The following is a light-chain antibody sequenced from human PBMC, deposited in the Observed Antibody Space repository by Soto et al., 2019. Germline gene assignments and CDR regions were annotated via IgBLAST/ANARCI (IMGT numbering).Light chain of an antibody. CDR2: EIN. Sequence: QSVLTQPPSASGSAGQSVTISCTGTSSDVGAYDYVSWYQRHPGKAPKLMIYEINKRPSGVPDRFSGSKSGNTASLTVSGLQXEDEADYYCSSFAGSNNFPYVFGTGTKSPS. J-gene: IGLJ1*01. CDR3: SSFAGSNNFPYV. V-gene: IGLV2-8*01. CDR1: SSDVGAYDY.